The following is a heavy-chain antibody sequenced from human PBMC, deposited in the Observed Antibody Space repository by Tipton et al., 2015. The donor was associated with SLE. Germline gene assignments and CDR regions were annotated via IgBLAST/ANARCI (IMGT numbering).Heavy chain of an antibody. V-gene: IGHV4-39*07. CDR3: ARTRRSRTTVTTGDFDL. Sequence: TLSLTCTVSGGSISSSSYYWGWIRQPPGKGLEWIGSIYYSGSTYYNPSLKSRVTISVDTSKNQFSLKLSSVTAADTAVYYCARTRRSRTTVTTGDFDLWGRGTLVTVSS. D-gene: IGHD4-17*01. CDR1: GGSISSSSYY. CDR2: IYYSGST. J-gene: IGHJ2*01.